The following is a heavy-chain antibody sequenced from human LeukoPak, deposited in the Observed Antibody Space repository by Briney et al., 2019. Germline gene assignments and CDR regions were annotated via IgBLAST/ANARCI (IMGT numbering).Heavy chain of an antibody. CDR1: GFSLSTSGVG. V-gene: IGHV2-5*01. Sequence: SGPTLLKPKQTLTLSCTFSGFSLSTSGVGVGWIRQPPGKALEWLALIYWNDDKRYSPSLKSRLTITKDTSKNQVVLTMTNMDPVDTATYYCAHTTGWVTTIPFDHWGQGTLVTVSS. CDR3: AHTTGWVTTIPFDH. CDR2: IYWNDDK. D-gene: IGHD2-21*02. J-gene: IGHJ4*02.